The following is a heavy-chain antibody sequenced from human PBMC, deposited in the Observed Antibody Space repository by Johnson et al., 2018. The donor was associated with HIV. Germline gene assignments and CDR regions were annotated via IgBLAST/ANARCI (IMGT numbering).Heavy chain of an antibody. V-gene: IGHV3-48*03. J-gene: IGHJ3*02. Sequence: VQLVESGGGLVQPWGSLRLSCAASGFTFSSYWMSWVRQAPGKGLEWGSYISSSGSSRYYADSVKGRFTITRDNVKNSLYMQMNSLRVEDTAIYFCARDYRGALDIWGQGTMVTVSS. CDR3: ARDYRGALDI. CDR1: GFTFSSYW. D-gene: IGHD4-11*01. CDR2: ISSSGSSR.